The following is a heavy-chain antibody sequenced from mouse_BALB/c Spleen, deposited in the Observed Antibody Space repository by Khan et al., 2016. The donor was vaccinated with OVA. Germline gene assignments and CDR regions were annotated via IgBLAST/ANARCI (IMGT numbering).Heavy chain of an antibody. CDR1: GFTFSSFG. Sequence: EVELVESGGDLVKPGGSLKLSCAASGFTFSSFGMSWIRQTPDKRLEWVATISSGGSYTYYPDSVKGRFTISRDNAKNTLYLQMSSLKSEDTAMYCCARQYSNSFFDYWGQGTTLTVSS. J-gene: IGHJ2*01. D-gene: IGHD2-5*01. CDR2: ISSGGSYT. V-gene: IGHV5-6*01. CDR3: ARQYSNSFFDY.